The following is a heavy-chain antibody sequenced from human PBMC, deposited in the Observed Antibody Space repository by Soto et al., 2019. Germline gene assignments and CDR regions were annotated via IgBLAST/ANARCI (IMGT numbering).Heavy chain of an antibody. CDR2: IYYSGST. Sequence: SETLSLTCTVSGGSISSSSYYWGWIRQPPGKGLEWIGSIYYSGSTYYNPSLKSRVTISVDTSKNQFSLKLCSVTAADTAGYYCARLYYYGSRFDPWGQGTLVTVSS. V-gene: IGHV4-39*01. CDR3: ARLYYYGSRFDP. D-gene: IGHD3-10*01. CDR1: GGSISSSSYY. J-gene: IGHJ5*02.